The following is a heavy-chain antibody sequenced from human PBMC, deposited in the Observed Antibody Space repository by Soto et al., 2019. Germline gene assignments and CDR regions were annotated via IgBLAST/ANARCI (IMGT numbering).Heavy chain of an antibody. CDR3: AADVGDQYDCWSDYPAAVDF. D-gene: IGHD3-3*01. CDR1: GFTFSSYA. J-gene: IGHJ4*02. Sequence: EVQLLESGGGLVQPGGSLRLSCAASGFTFSSYAMDWVRQSSGKGLEWVSYVSGSGRCTYYADSVKCRFSISRDNFKNRVFLQMSCLRGEGTGVYYCAADVGDQYDCWSDYPAAVDFWGQGTQVTVSS. CDR2: VSGSGRCT. V-gene: IGHV3-23*01.